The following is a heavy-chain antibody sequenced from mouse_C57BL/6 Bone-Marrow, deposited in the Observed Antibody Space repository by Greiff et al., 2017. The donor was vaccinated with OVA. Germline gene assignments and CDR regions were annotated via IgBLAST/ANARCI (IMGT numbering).Heavy chain of an antibody. CDR3: ASQTAQAFYYYAMDY. J-gene: IGHJ4*01. CDR2: IYPRSGNT. V-gene: IGHV1-81*01. CDR1: GYTFTSYG. Sequence: VQLQESGAELARPGASVKLSCKASGYTFTSYGISWVKQRTGQGLEWIGEIYPRSGNTYYNEKFKGKATLTADKSSSTSYMGLRSLTSEDSAVYFCASQTAQAFYYYAMDYWGQGPSVTVSS. D-gene: IGHD3-2*02.